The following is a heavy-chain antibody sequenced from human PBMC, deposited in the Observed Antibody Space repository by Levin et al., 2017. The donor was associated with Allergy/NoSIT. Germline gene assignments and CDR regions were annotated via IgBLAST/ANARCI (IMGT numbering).Heavy chain of an antibody. CDR3: ARIEAPFYYDSSGSDY. Sequence: GESLKISCAASFFPFSPSPLPFFLPSPFQGLEWVSSITSNSDYKYYADSVKGRFTVSRDNAKNSLYLQMNSLTAEDTAVYYCARIEAPFYYDSSGSDYWGQGTLVTVSA. CDR2: ITSNSDYK. CDR1: FFPFSPSP. V-gene: IGHV3-21*01. J-gene: IGHJ4*02. D-gene: IGHD3-22*01.